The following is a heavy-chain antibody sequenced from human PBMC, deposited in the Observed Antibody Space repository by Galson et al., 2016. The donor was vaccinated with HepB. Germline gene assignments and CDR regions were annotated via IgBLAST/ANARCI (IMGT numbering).Heavy chain of an antibody. CDR3: ARDERRYYGSGPYGVDV. V-gene: IGHV3-48*03. D-gene: IGHD3-10*01. Sequence: SLRLSCAASGFTFNTYEMNWVRQAPGKGLEWVSYISSSGSTIYYADSVKGRFIISRDNAKNSLYLQLNSLTAEDTAVYYCARDERRYYGSGPYGVDVWGQGTTVTVSS. CDR1: GFTFNTYE. J-gene: IGHJ6*02. CDR2: ISSSGSTI.